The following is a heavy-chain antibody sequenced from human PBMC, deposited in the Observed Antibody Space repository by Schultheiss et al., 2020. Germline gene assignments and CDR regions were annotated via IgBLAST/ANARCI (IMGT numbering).Heavy chain of an antibody. CDR2: IYYSGST. V-gene: IGHV4-61*08. CDR3: AREGRFYGSGTFFDY. Sequence: SETLSLTCTVSGGSISSGGYYWSWIRQPPGKGLEWIGYIYYSGSTNYNPSLKSRVTISVDTSKNQFSLKLSSVTAADTAVYYCAREGRFYGSGTFFDYWGQGTLVTVSS. D-gene: IGHD3-10*01. J-gene: IGHJ4*02. CDR1: GGSISSGGYY.